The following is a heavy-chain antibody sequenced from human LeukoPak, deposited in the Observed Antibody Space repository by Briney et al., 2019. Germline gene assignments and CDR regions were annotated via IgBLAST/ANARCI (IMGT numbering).Heavy chain of an antibody. V-gene: IGHV1-69*05. J-gene: IGHJ6*02. D-gene: IGHD4-17*01. CDR3: AKGSYYGDYYYYGMDV. Sequence: ASVKVSCKASGGTFSSYAITWVRQAPGQGLEWMGGIIPIFRTADYAQKFQGRVTITTDESTSTSYMELSSLRSEDTAVYYCAKGSYYGDYYYYGMDVWGQGTTVTVSS. CDR1: GGTFSSYA. CDR2: IIPIFRTA.